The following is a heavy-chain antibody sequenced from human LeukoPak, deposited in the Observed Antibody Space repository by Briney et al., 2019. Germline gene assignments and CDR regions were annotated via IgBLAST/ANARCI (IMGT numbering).Heavy chain of an antibody. CDR2: IYSGGRT. Sequence: GGYLRLSCAASGFTVSRNYMSWVRQAPGKGLEWVSVIYSGGRTYYADSVKGRFTISRDNSKNTLYLQMNSLRAEDTAVYYCARDPSNWGSGNIDYWGQGTLVTVSS. D-gene: IGHD7-27*01. V-gene: IGHV3-66*01. CDR3: ARDPSNWGSGNIDY. CDR1: GFTVSRNY. J-gene: IGHJ4*02.